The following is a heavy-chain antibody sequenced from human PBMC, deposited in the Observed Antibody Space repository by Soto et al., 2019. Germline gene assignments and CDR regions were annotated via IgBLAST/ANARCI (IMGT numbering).Heavy chain of an antibody. CDR2: ISYDGSNK. CDR1: GFTFSSYA. J-gene: IGHJ4*02. V-gene: IGHV3-30-3*01. Sequence: GGSLRLSCAASGFTFSSYAMHWVRQAPGKGLEWVAVISYDGSNKYYADSVKGRFTISRDNSKNTLYLQMNSLRAEDTAVYYCAREPYDILTGYDYWGQGTLVTVSS. D-gene: IGHD3-9*01. CDR3: AREPYDILTGYDY.